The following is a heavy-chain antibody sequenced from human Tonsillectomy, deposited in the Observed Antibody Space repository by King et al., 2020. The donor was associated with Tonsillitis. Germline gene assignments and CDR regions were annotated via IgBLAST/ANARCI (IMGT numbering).Heavy chain of an antibody. CDR1: GFTFSSYS. D-gene: IGHD1-26*01. CDR3: ARALRVPRWVLLYVGIRYFDI. J-gene: IGHJ3*02. V-gene: IGHV3-48*04. CDR2: ISSSSSTI. Sequence: VQLVESGGGLVQPGGSLRLSCAASGFTFSSYSMNWVRQAPGKGLEWVSYISSSSSTIYYADSVKGRFTISRDNAKNSLYLQMNSLRAEDTAVYYCARALRVPRWVLLYVGIRYFDIWGQWTMVTVSS.